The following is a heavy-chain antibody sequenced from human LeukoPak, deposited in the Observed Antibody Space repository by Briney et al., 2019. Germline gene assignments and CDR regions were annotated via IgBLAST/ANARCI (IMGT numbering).Heavy chain of an antibody. D-gene: IGHD3-22*01. J-gene: IGHJ4*02. CDR3: AEDANYYDSSGIDY. V-gene: IGHV3-53*05. CDR2: IYSGGST. Sequence: PGGSLRLSCAASGFTVSSNYMSWVRQAPGKGLEWVSVIYSGGSTYYADSVKGRFTISRDNSKNTLYLQMNSLRAEDTAVYYCAEDANYYDSSGIDYWGQGTLVTVSS. CDR1: GFTVSSNY.